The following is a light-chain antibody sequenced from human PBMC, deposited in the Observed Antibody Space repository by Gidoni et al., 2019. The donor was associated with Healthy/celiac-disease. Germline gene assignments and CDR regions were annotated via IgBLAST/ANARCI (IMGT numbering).Light chain of an antibody. CDR2: GAS. CDR1: QSVSSSY. V-gene: IGKV3-20*01. J-gene: IGKJ4*01. Sequence: EIVLPQSPGTLSLSPGERATLSCRASQSVSSSYLAWYQQKPGQAPRLLIYGASRRATGIPDRFSGSGSGTDFTLTISRLEPEDFAVYYCQQYGSSPRTFGGGTKVEIK. CDR3: QQYGSSPRT.